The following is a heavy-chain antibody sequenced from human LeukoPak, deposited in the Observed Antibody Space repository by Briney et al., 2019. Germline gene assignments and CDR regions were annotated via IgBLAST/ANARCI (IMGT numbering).Heavy chain of an antibody. CDR2: IYHSGST. CDR3: ARVTTVTTSWFDP. J-gene: IGHJ5*02. V-gene: IGHV4-38-2*02. Sequence: SETLSLTCTVSGYSISSGYYWGWIRQPPGKGLEWIGSIYHSGSTYYNPSLKSRVTISVDTSKNQFSLKLSSVTAADTAVYYCARVTTVTTSWFDPWGQGTLVTVSS. D-gene: IGHD4-17*01. CDR1: GYSISSGYY.